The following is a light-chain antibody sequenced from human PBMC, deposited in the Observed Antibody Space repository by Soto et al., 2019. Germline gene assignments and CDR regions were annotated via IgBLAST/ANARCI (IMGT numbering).Light chain of an antibody. CDR1: QNISSF. CDR2: AAS. Sequence: DIQMTQSPSSLSASVGDRVAITCRASQNISSFLNWYRQKPGKAPNLLIYAASSLQSGVPSRFSGSGSGTDFNLTISSLQPEDFATYFCQQSYNAPAFGQGTKLEI. J-gene: IGKJ2*01. CDR3: QQSYNAPA. V-gene: IGKV1-39*01.